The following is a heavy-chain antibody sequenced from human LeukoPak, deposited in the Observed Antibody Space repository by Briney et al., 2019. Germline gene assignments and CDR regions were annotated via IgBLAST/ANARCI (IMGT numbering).Heavy chain of an antibody. CDR1: GYTLTELS. D-gene: IGHD6-19*01. V-gene: IGHV1-24*01. CDR2: FDPEDGET. Sequence: GASVKVSCKVSGYTLTELSMHWVRQAPGKGLEWMGGFDPEDGETIYAQKFQGRVTMTEDTSTDTAYMELSSLRSEDTAVYYCATVWSLFISGWYDGVDYWGQGTLVTVSS. J-gene: IGHJ4*02. CDR3: ATVWSLFISGWYDGVDY.